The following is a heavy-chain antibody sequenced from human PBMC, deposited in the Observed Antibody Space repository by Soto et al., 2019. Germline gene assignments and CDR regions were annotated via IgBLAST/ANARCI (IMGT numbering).Heavy chain of an antibody. V-gene: IGHV1-69*01. CDR3: AREGPVAG. Sequence: QVQLVQSGAEVKKPGSSVKVSCKASGGTFSSYAISWVRQAPGQGLEWMGGIIPIFGTANYAQKFQGRVTITADESTSTAYIVLSSMRTADTSVYYCAREGPVAGWGQGTLVTVCS. D-gene: IGHD6-19*01. J-gene: IGHJ4*02. CDR1: GGTFSSYA. CDR2: IIPIFGTA.